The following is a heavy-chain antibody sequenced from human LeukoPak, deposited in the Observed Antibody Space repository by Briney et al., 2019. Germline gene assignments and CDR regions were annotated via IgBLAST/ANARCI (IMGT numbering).Heavy chain of an antibody. D-gene: IGHD4-17*01. Sequence: PSETLSLTCTVSGGSISSYYWSWIRQPPGKGLEWIGYIYYSGSTNYNPSLKSRVTISVDTSKNQFSLKLSSLTAADTAVYYCARDRYGDHDYWGQGTLVTVSS. V-gene: IGHV4-59*01. CDR3: ARDRYGDHDY. CDR2: IYYSGST. J-gene: IGHJ4*02. CDR1: GGSISSYY.